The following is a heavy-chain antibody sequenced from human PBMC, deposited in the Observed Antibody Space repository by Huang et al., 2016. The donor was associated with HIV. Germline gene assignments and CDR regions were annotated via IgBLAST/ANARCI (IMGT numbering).Heavy chain of an antibody. CDR1: GGSISSYY. J-gene: IGHJ3*02. CDR2: IYTPGST. CDR3: ARLQMLSGSDAFDI. Sequence: QVQLQESGPGLVKPSETLSLTCTVSGGSISSYYWSWIRQPAGKGLEWIGRIYTPGSTNYNPSVKSRVTMSVDTSKNHFSLKLSSVTAADTAVYYCARLQMLSGSDAFDIWGQGTMVTVSS. D-gene: IGHD2-8*01. V-gene: IGHV4-4*07.